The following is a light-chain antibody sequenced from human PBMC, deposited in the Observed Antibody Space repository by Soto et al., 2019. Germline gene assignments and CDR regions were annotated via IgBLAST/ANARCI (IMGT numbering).Light chain of an antibody. J-gene: IGLJ2*01. Sequence: QSVLTQPPSASGTPGQRVTISCSGSRYNIGSNTVNWYQQVPGTAPRLLIHRDHQRPSGVPDRFSGSKSGTSASLAISGLQSEEEADYYCAAWDDSLNGYVVFGGGTKLTVL. CDR3: AAWDDSLNGYVV. CDR1: RYNIGSNT. V-gene: IGLV1-44*01. CDR2: RDH.